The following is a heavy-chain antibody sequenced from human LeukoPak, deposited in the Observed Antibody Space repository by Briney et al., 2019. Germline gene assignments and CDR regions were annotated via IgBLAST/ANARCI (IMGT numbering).Heavy chain of an antibody. J-gene: IGHJ4*02. CDR3: TRRLDD. CDR1: GFTFSSYA. D-gene: IGHD3-16*01. V-gene: IGHV3-23*01. CDR2: ISGNGGRT. Sequence: GGSLRLSCTASGFTFSSYAMSWVRQAPGKGLEWVSTISGNGGRTYYEDSVKGRFTISRDNAQNSLYLQMNGLRVEDTAVYYCTRRLDDWGQGTLVTVSS.